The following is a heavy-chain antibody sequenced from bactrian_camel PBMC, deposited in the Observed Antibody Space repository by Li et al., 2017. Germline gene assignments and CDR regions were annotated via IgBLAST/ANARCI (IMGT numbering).Heavy chain of an antibody. CDR1: GYTYNSNC. V-gene: IGHV3S1*01. CDR2: IDPDGNA. J-gene: IGHJ4*01. Sequence: QVQLVESGGALVQPGGSLRLSCAASGYTYNSNCMGWFRQSAGKEREGVATIDPDGNATYANFAEGRFTISRDNAKMMLYLQMNNLKPEDTAMYYCARDGVRGGQGTQVTVSS.